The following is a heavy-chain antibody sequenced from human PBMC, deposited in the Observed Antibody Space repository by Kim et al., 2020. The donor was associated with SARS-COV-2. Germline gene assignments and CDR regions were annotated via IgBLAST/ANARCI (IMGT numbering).Heavy chain of an antibody. CDR3: AKEPYYDFWSGYYFDY. CDR2: ISGSGGST. V-gene: IGHV3-23*01. D-gene: IGHD3-3*01. J-gene: IGHJ4*02. Sequence: GSLRLSCAASGFTFSNYAMSWVRQAPGKGLEWVSAISGSGGSTYYADSVKGRFTISRDNSKNTQYLQMNSLRAEDTAVYYCAKEPYYDFWSGYYFDYWGQGTLVTVSS. CDR1: GFTFSNYA.